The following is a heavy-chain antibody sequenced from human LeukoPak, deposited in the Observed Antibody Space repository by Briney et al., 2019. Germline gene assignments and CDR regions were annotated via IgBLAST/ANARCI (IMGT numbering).Heavy chain of an antibody. CDR3: AKASVAIPQYCNS. D-gene: IGHD2-2*02. CDR2: ISSSGSTI. V-gene: IGHV3-11*01. Sequence: GGSLRLSCAASGFTFSDYYMSWIRQAPGKGLEWVSYISSSGSTIYYADSAKGRFTISRDNSKDTLFLQLNSLTAADTAMYFCAKASVAIPQYCNSWGQGTLVTVSA. CDR1: GFTFSDYY. J-gene: IGHJ5*02.